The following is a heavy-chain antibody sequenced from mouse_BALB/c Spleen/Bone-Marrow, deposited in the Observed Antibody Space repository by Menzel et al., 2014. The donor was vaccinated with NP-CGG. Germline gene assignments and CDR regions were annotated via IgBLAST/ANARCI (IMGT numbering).Heavy chain of an antibody. Sequence: EVKLLESGPGLVKPSQSLSLTCSVTGYSITSGYYWNWIRQFPGNKLEWMAYISYDGSNNYNPSLKNRISITRDTSKNQFFLKLKSVATEDTATYYCASAYCGCSFAYWGQGTLVTVSP. CDR1: GYSITSGYY. J-gene: IGHJ3*01. CDR3: ASAYCGCSFAY. D-gene: IGHD1-2*01. CDR2: ISYDGSN. V-gene: IGHV3-6*02.